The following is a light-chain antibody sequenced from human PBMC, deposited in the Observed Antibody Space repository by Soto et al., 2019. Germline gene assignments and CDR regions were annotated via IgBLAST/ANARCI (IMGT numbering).Light chain of an antibody. CDR3: QQYNSYSS. CDR1: QSISSW. CDR2: DAS. Sequence: DIPMTQSPSTLSASVGDRVTITCRASQSISSWLAWYQQKPGKAPKLLIYDASSLESGVPSRVSGSGSGTEFTLTISSLQPDDFATYDCQQYNSYSSFGHGTKVEIK. J-gene: IGKJ1*01. V-gene: IGKV1-5*01.